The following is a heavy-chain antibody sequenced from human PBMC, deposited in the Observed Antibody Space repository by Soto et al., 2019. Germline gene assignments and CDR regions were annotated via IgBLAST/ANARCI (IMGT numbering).Heavy chain of an antibody. V-gene: IGHV1-69*13. CDR3: ARDRQGYSSRWNPNWFDP. D-gene: IGHD6-13*01. Sequence: SVKVSCKASGGTFSSYAISWVRQAPGQGLEWMGGIIPIFGTANYAQKFQGRVTITADESTSTVYMELSSLRSEDTAVYYCARDRQGYSSRWNPNWFDPWGQGTLVTVSS. CDR1: GGTFSSYA. CDR2: IIPIFGTA. J-gene: IGHJ5*02.